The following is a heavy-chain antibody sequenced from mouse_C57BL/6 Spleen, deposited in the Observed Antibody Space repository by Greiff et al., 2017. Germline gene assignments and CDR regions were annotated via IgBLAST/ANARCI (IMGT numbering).Heavy chain of an antibody. CDR2: IDPSDSET. D-gene: IGHD1-1*01. J-gene: IGHJ3*01. V-gene: IGHV1-52*01. CDR3: ERRGSSYSFAY. CDR1: GYTFTSYW. Sequence: QVQLQQPGAELVRPGSSVKLSCKASGYTFTSYWMHWVKQRPIQGLEWIGNIDPSDSETHYNQKFKDKATLTVDKSSSTAYMQLSSLTSEDSAVYYCERRGSSYSFAYWGQGTLVTVSA.